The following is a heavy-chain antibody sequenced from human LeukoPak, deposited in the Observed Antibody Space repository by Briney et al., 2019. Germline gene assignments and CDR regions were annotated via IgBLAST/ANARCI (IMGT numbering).Heavy chain of an antibody. Sequence: GGSLRLSCAASGFTFSSYEMNWVRQAPGKGLEWVSYISSSGSTIYYADSVKGRFTISRDNAKNTLSLQMNSLRAEDTGLYYCARADGSHYGLKDYWGQGTLVTVSS. CDR1: GFTFSSYE. D-gene: IGHD1-26*01. J-gene: IGHJ4*02. CDR2: ISSSGSTI. V-gene: IGHV3-48*03. CDR3: ARADGSHYGLKDY.